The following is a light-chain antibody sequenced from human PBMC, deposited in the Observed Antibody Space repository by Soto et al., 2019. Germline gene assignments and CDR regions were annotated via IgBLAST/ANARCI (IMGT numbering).Light chain of an antibody. J-gene: IGKJ5*01. Sequence: IVMTQSPDSLTVYLGERATISCKSSQSLLYSSNNRNYLTWFQHKPGHPPKLLIYWASTRDLGVPDRFSGSGSGTDFTLTISSLQAEDVAVYYCQQYLSTPITFGQGTRLEI. CDR3: QQYLSTPIT. CDR2: WAS. V-gene: IGKV4-1*01. CDR1: QSLLYSSNNRNY.